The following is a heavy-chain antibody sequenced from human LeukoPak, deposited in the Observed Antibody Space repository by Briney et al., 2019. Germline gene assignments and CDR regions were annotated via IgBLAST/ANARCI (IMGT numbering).Heavy chain of an antibody. CDR3: ARGYQLLTNWFDP. CDR2: IYYSGST. D-gene: IGHD2-2*01. Sequence: SETLSLTCTVSGGSISSYYWSWIRQPPGKGLEWIGYIYYSGSTNYNPSLKSRVTISVDTPKNQFSLKLSSVTAADTAVYYCARGYQLLTNWFDPWGQGTLVTVSS. J-gene: IGHJ5*02. V-gene: IGHV4-59*01. CDR1: GGSISSYY.